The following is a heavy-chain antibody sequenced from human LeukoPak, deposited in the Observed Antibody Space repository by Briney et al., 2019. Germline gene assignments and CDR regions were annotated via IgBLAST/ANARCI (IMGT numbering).Heavy chain of an antibody. V-gene: IGHV1-18*01. CDR2: ISAYNGNT. CDR3: ARVIAAAYYYYYMDV. D-gene: IGHD6-13*01. Sequence: ASVKVSCKASGYTFTSYGISWVRQAPGQGLEWMGWISAYNGNTNYAQKLQGRVTMTTDTSTSTAYMELRSLRSDDTAVYYCARVIAAAYYYYYMDVWGKGTTVTVSS. CDR1: GYTFTSYG. J-gene: IGHJ6*03.